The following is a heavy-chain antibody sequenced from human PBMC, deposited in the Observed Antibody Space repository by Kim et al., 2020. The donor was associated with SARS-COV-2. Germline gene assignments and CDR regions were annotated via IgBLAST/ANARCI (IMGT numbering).Heavy chain of an antibody. Sequence: SVKVSCKASGGTFSSYAISWVRQAPGQGLEWMGGIIPIFGTANYAQKFQGRVTITADESTSTAYMELSSLRSEDTAVYYCASRTGYYDYVWGSYRPLYYYYGMDVWGQGTTVTVSS. V-gene: IGHV1-69*13. J-gene: IGHJ6*02. D-gene: IGHD3-16*02. CDR1: GGTFSSYA. CDR2: IIPIFGTA. CDR3: ASRTGYYDYVWGSYRPLYYYYGMDV.